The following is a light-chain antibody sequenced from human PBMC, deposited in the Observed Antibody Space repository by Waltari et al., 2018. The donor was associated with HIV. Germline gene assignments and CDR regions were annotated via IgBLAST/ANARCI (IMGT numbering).Light chain of an antibody. V-gene: IGLV1-51*01. J-gene: IGLJ2*01. CDR2: DNN. CDR1: SSNIGSRS. CDR3: VTWDHSLSSVL. Sequence: SVLTQPPAVSAAPGQKVTISCSGSSSNIGSRSVSWYQHLPGTAPKLLIYDNNERPSDIPDRFSGSRSGTSATLAITGLQTGDEADYYCVTWDHSLSSVLFGGGTKLTV.